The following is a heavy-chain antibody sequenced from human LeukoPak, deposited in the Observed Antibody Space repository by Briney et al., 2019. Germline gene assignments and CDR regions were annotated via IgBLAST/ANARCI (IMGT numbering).Heavy chain of an antibody. CDR3: ARDLEAANTYYFDY. D-gene: IGHD6-13*01. V-gene: IGHV3-33*01. CDR1: GFTFSSYG. Sequence: TGGSLRLSCAASGFTFSSYGMHWVRQAPGKGLEWVAVIWYDGSNKYYADSVKGRFTISRDNSKNTVYLQVNSLRDEDTAVYYCARDLEAANTYYFDYWGQGTMVTVSS. J-gene: IGHJ4*02. CDR2: IWYDGSNK.